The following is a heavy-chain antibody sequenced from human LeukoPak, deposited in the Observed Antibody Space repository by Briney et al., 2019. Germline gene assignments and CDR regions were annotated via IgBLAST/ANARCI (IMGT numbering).Heavy chain of an antibody. CDR2: IYSSGNT. Sequence: SETLSLTCSVSGVSISSGSNYWGWIRQPPGKTLEWIGSIYSSGNTYYNPSLKSRVIILIDTAKNHFSLNLGSVTAADTAVYYCARSDGYGLVGIWGQGTMVTVSS. D-gene: IGHD3-10*01. V-gene: IGHV4-39*07. CDR1: GVSISSGSNY. J-gene: IGHJ3*02. CDR3: ARSDGYGLVGI.